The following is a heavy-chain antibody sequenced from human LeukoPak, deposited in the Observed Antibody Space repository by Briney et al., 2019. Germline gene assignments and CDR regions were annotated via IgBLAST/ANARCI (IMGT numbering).Heavy chain of an antibody. CDR2: ISYDGSNK. D-gene: IGHD5-18*01. CDR3: AQPIYGYCVFCGGLDY. CDR1: GFTFSSYG. V-gene: IGHV3-30*18. Sequence: GRSLRPSCAASGFTFSSYGMHWVRQAPGKGLEWVAVISYDGSNKYYADSVKGRFTISRDNSKNTLYLQMNSLRAEDTAVYYCAQPIYGYCVFCGGLDYWGQGTLVTVSS. J-gene: IGHJ4*02.